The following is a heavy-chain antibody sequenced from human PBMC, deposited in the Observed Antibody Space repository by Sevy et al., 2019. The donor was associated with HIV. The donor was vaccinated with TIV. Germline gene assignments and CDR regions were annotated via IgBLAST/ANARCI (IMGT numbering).Heavy chain of an antibody. J-gene: IGHJ4*02. D-gene: IGHD4-17*01. CDR2: INQHGSDK. CDR1: GFTFSSYW. V-gene: IGHV3-7*01. Sequence: GGSLRLSCVASGFTFSSYWMSWVRQAPGKGLEWVANINQHGSDKYYVDSVKGRFTISRDNAKNSLYLQMNGLRAEDTAVYYCARGGSTVGYWGQGTLVTVSS. CDR3: ARGGSTVGY.